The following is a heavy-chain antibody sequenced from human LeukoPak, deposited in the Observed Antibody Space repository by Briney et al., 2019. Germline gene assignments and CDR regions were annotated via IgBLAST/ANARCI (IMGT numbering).Heavy chain of an antibody. D-gene: IGHD3-22*01. CDR1: GGSISRGGYS. V-gene: IGHV4-30-2*01. CDR2: IYHSGST. CDR3: ARVPYDSSGYHFDY. Sequence: TASETLSLTCAVPGGSISRGGYSGSWIRQPPGKGLERIGYIYHSGSTYYNPSLKSRVTISVDRSKNQFSLKLSSVTAADTAVYYCARVPYDSSGYHFDYWGQGTLVTVSS. J-gene: IGHJ4*02.